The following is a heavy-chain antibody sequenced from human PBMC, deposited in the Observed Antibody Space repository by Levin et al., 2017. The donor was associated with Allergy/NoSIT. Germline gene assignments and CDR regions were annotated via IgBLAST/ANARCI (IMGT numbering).Heavy chain of an antibody. CDR3: ARRGSWYDY. V-gene: IGHV5-51*01. J-gene: IGHJ4*02. Sequence: GESLKISCKASGYNFNDYWIGWVRQMPGKGLEWMGMIFPGDSDTRYSPSFQGQVTISADQSITTAYLQWSSLKASDTAIYYCARRGSWYDYWGQGTLVTVSS. D-gene: IGHD6-13*01. CDR2: IFPGDSDT. CDR1: GYNFNDYW.